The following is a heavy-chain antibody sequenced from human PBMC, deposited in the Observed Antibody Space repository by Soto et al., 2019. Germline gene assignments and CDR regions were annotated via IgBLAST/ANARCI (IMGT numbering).Heavy chain of an antibody. D-gene: IGHD3-16*01. V-gene: IGHV3-33*01. J-gene: IGHJ4*02. Sequence: QVQLVESGGGVVQPGRSLRLSCAASGFTYGMHWVRQAPGTGREWVAVTWYDGSNKYYADSVKGRSTTSRDNSKNTLYLQMNSRRAEATAFYCCALEGGGAIRRSYFDYWGQGTLVTVSS. CDR2: TWYDGSNK. CDR3: ALEGGGAIRRSYFDY. CDR1: GFTYG.